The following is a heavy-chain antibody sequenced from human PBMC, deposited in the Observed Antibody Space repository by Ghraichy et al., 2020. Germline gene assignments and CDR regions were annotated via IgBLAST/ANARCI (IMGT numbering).Heavy chain of an antibody. CDR1: GFTFDDYT. Sequence: GGSLRLSCAASGFTFDDYTMHWVRQAPGKGLEWVSLISWDGGSTYYADSVKGRFTISRDNSKNSLYLQMNSLRTEDTALYYCAKGIRGSGPFDYWGQGTLVTVSS. CDR2: ISWDGGST. CDR3: AKGIRGSGPFDY. D-gene: IGHD3-10*01. J-gene: IGHJ4*02. V-gene: IGHV3-43*01.